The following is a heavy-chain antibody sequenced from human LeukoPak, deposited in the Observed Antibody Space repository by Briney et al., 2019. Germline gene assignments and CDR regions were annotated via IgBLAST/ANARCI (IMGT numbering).Heavy chain of an antibody. CDR1: GFTFSSYG. J-gene: IGHJ4*02. Sequence: PGGSLRLSCAASGFTFSSYGMHWVRQAPGKGLEWVAFIRYDGSNKYYADSVKGRFTISRDNSKNTLYLQMNSLRAEDTAVYYCAKVGKYSSGWYTVDYWGQGTLVTVSP. CDR3: AKVGKYSSGWYTVDY. D-gene: IGHD6-19*01. V-gene: IGHV3-30*02. CDR2: IRYDGSNK.